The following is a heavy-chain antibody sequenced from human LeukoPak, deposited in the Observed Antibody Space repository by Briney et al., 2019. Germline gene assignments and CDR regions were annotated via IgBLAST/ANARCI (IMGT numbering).Heavy chain of an antibody. D-gene: IGHD2-2*01. J-gene: IGHJ4*02. CDR2: ISWNSGSI. CDR1: GVTLSSYA. V-gene: IGHV3-9*01. CDR3: AKDYCSSSSCYYNY. Sequence: SLRLSCAASGVTLSSYAMSWARQAPGKGLEWVSGISWNSGSIDYADSVKGRFTISRDNAKNSLYLQMNSLRAEDTALYYCAKDYCSSSSCYYNYWGQGTLVTVSS.